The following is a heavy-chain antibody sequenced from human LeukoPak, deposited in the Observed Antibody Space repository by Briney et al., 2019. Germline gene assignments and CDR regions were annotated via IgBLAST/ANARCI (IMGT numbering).Heavy chain of an antibody. V-gene: IGHV3-30*03. Sequence: GGSLRLSCAASGCTFSSYGMHWVRQAPGKGLEWVAVISYDGSNKGYADSVKGRFTLSRDNSKNTLYLQMNSLRAEDTAVYYCAREVGSGWYFDSWGQGTLVTVSS. CDR1: GCTFSSYG. J-gene: IGHJ4*02. CDR2: ISYDGSNK. D-gene: IGHD6-19*01. CDR3: AREVGSGWYFDS.